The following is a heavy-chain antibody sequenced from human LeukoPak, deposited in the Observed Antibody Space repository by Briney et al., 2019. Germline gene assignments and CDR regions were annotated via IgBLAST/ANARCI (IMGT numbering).Heavy chain of an antibody. Sequence: ASVKVSCKVSGYTLTELSMHWARQAPGKGLEWMGGFDPEDGETIYAQKFQGRVTMTEDTSTDTAYMELSSLRSEDTAVYYCATLKRDSSWYYFDYWGQGTLVTVSS. CDR3: ATLKRDSSWYYFDY. J-gene: IGHJ4*02. CDR2: FDPEDGET. V-gene: IGHV1-24*01. D-gene: IGHD6-13*01. CDR1: GYTLTELS.